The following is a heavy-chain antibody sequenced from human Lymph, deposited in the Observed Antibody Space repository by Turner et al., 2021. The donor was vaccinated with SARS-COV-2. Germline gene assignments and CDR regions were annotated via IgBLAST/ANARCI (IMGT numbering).Heavy chain of an antibody. CDR1: GFTFSSYS. D-gene: IGHD2-15*01. CDR2: ISISSSTI. J-gene: IGHJ6*02. Sequence: EVQLVESGGGLVQPGGALRLSCAASGFTFSSYSMNWVRQAPGKGLEWVSYISISSSTIYYADSVKGRFTISRDNAKNSLYLQMNSLRDEDTAVYYCARDRGGYGAYYYGMDVWGQVTTVTVSS. V-gene: IGHV3-48*02. CDR3: ARDRGGYGAYYYGMDV.